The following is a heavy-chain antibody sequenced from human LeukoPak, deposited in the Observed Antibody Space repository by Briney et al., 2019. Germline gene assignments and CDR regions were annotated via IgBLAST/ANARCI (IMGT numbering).Heavy chain of an antibody. J-gene: IGHJ2*01. CDR2: MNPNSGNT. CDR1: GYTFTSYD. Sequence: ASVKVSCKASGYTFTSYDTNWVRQATGQGLEWMGWMNPNSGNTGYAQKFQGRVTMTRNTSISTAYMELSSLRSEDTAVYYCARTRGIGWYFDLWGRGTLVTVSS. D-gene: IGHD1-26*01. CDR3: ARTRGIGWYFDL. V-gene: IGHV1-8*01.